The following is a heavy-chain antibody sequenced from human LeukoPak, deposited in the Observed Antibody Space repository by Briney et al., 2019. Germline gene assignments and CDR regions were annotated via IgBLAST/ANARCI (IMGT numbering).Heavy chain of an antibody. CDR2: IYYSGST. V-gene: IGHV4-59*06. J-gene: IGHJ4*02. CDR3: ASSYYYDSSGYPFDY. Sequence: SETLSLTCTVSGGSISSYYWSWIRQPPGKGLEWIGYIYYSGSTYYNPSLKSRVTISVDTSKNQFSLKLSSVTAADTAVYYCASSYYYDSSGYPFDYWGQGTLVTVSS. CDR1: GGSISSYY. D-gene: IGHD3-22*01.